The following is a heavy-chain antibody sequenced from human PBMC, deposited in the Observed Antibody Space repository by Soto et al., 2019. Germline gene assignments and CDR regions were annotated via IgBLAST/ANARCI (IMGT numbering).Heavy chain of an antibody. CDR3: ASIELGNYYYGMDV. V-gene: IGHV4-39*01. Sequence: PSETLSLTCTVSGGSISSISYYWGWIRQPPGKGLEWIGTIYYSGSTYYNPSLKSRVTISVDTSKNQFSLKLTSVTAADTAVYYCASIELGNYYYGMDVWGQGTTVTVSS. CDR2: IYYSGST. J-gene: IGHJ6*02. CDR1: GGSISSISYY. D-gene: IGHD7-27*01.